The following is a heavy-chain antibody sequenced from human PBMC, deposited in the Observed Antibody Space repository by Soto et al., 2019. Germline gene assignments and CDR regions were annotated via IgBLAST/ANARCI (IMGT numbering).Heavy chain of an antibody. CDR3: ASSPGYSSSWYRYNWFDP. CDR1: GYTFTSYA. D-gene: IGHD6-13*01. J-gene: IGHJ5*02. Sequence: ASVKVSRKASGYTFTSYAMHWVRQAPGQRLEWMGWINAGNGNTKYSQKFQGRVTITRDTSASTAYMELSSLRSEDTAVYYCASSPGYSSSWYRYNWFDPWGQGTLVTGSS. CDR2: INAGNGNT. V-gene: IGHV1-3*01.